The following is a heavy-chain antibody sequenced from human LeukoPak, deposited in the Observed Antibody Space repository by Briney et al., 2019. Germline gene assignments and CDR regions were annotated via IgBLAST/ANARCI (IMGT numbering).Heavy chain of an antibody. V-gene: IGHV3-30-3*01. J-gene: IGHJ5*02. CDR2: ISYDGSNN. Sequence: PGGSLRLSCAASGFTFSSYAMHWVRQAPGKGLEWVAVISYDGSNNYYADSVKGRFTISRDNSKNTLYLQMNSLRAEDTAVYYCARDRFLEWGNWFAPWGQGTLVTVS. D-gene: IGHD3-3*01. CDR3: ARDRFLEWGNWFAP. CDR1: GFTFSSYA.